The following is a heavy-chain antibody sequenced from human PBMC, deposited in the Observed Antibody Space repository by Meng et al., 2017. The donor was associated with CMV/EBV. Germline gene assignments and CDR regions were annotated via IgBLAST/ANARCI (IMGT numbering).Heavy chain of an antibody. CDR2: IKSEVDGGTT. Sequence: EVQLVESGGGLIKPGGSLRLSCEVSGLKFEHAWFSWVRQPSGKGPEWVALIKSEVDGGTTDYAAPVRGRFTFSRDDSKSTLYLLMTNLKIEDTAVYYCTTGRGGYNAEDYWGQGTLVTVSS. J-gene: IGHJ4*02. CDR3: TTGRGGYNAEDY. V-gene: IGHV3-15*01. CDR1: GLKFEHAW. D-gene: IGHD1-1*01.